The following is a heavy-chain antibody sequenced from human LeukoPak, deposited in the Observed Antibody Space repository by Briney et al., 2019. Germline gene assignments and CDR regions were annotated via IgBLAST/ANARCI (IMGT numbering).Heavy chain of an antibody. CDR3: VRPVVKATTIRGGAFDS. J-gene: IGHJ4*02. D-gene: IGHD3-10*01. V-gene: IGHV3-30-3*01. Sequence: PGRSLRLSCAASGLTFSSYSMHWVRQAPGKGPEWVAVILYDGNNKYYADSVKGRFTISRDNSKNTLYLQMYSLRVEDTAVYYCVRPVVKATTIRGGAFDSWGQGTLVSV. CDR1: GLTFSSYS. CDR2: ILYDGNNK.